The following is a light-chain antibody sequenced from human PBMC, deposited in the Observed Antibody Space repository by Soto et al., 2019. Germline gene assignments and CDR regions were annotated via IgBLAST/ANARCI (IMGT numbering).Light chain of an antibody. CDR1: SSDVGGYNY. Sequence: QSALTQPCSVSGSPGQSLTISCTGTSSDVGGYNYVSWYQQHPGKAPKLMIYDVTKRPSGVPDRFSGSKSGNTASLTISGLQAEDEADYYCCSHAGTYTYVFGTGTKVTVL. CDR2: DVT. CDR3: CSHAGTYTYV. J-gene: IGLJ1*01. V-gene: IGLV2-11*01.